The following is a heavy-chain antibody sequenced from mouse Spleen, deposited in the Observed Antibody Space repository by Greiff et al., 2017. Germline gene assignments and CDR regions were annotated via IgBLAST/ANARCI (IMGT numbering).Heavy chain of an antibody. J-gene: IGHJ2*01. CDR3: ASLTLYYFDY. V-gene: IGHV5-9-1*01. CDR1: GFTFSSYA. CDR2: ISSGGSYT. Sequence: EVKLVESGGGLVKPGGSLKLSCAASGFTFSSYAMSWVRQTPEKRLEWVATISSGGSYTYYPDSVKGRFTISRDNAKNTLYLQMSSLRSEDTALYYCASLTLYYFDYWGQGTTLTVSS.